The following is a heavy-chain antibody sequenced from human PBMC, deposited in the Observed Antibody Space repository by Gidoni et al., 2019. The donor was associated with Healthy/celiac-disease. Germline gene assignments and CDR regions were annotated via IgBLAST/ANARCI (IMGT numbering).Heavy chain of an antibody. Sequence: GSISSYYWSWIRQPPGKGLEWIGYIYYSGSTNYNPSLKSRVTISVDTSTNQFSLKLSSVTAADTAVYYCARQVPNTGSSPLDYWGQGTLVTVSS. D-gene: IGHD6-13*01. J-gene: IGHJ4*02. V-gene: IGHV4-59*08. CDR3: ARQVPNTGSSPLDY. CDR2: IYYSGST. CDR1: GSISSYY.